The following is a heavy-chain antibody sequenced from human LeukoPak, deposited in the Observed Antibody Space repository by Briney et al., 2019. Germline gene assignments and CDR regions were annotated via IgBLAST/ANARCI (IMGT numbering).Heavy chain of an antibody. CDR3: AKDRFRYCSGGSCYPNWFDP. J-gene: IGHJ5*02. V-gene: IGHV3-23*01. Sequence: GGSLGLSCAASGFTFSSYAMSWVRQAPGKGLEWVSAISGSGGSTYYADSVKGRFTISRDNSKNTLYLQMNSLRAEDTAVYYCAKDRFRYCSGGSCYPNWFDPWGQGTLVTVSS. CDR2: ISGSGGST. CDR1: GFTFSSYA. D-gene: IGHD2-15*01.